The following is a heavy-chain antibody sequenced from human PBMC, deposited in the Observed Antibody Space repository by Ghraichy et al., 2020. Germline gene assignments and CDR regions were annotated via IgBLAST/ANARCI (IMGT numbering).Heavy chain of an antibody. CDR3: ARGLHSDRDAYDI. Sequence: LSLTCAISGDSVSSNSAIWNWIRQSPSRGLEWLGRTYYRSKWINDYAVSVKSRISVVADTSNNQVFLQLKSVSPEDTAVYYCARGLHSDRDAYDIWGQGTMVTVSS. J-gene: IGHJ3*02. D-gene: IGHD3-22*01. V-gene: IGHV6-1*01. CDR1: GDSVSSNSAI. CDR2: TYYRSKWIN.